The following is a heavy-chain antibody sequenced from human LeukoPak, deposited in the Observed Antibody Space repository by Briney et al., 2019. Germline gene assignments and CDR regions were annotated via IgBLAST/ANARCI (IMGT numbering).Heavy chain of an antibody. CDR1: GGSISSGGYY. J-gene: IGHJ4*02. D-gene: IGHD3-22*01. V-gene: IGHV4-61*08. CDR3: ARASPYYYDSSGGLFDY. Sequence: PSETLSLTCTVSGGSISSGGYYWSWIRQPPGKGLEWIGYIYYSGSTNYNPSLKSRVTISVDTSKNQFSLKLSSVTAADTAVYYCARASPYYYDSSGGLFDYWGQGTLVTVSS. CDR2: IYYSGST.